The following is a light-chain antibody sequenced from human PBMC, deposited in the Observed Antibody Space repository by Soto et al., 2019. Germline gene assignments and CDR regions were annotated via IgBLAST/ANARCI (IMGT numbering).Light chain of an antibody. CDR2: DAS. V-gene: IGKV1-33*01. Sequence: DMQMTQSPSSLSTSVGDRVTITCQASQDISIYLNWYQQKPGKPPELLIYDASNLETGVPSGFSGSGSGTDFTFTISSLQPEDIGTYYCQQYENFPITFGQGTRLEIK. CDR1: QDISIY. CDR3: QQYENFPIT. J-gene: IGKJ5*01.